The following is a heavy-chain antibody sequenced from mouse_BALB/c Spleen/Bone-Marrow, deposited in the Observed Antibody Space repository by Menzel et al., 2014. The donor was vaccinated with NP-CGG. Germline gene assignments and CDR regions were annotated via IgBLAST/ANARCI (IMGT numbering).Heavy chain of an antibody. J-gene: IGHJ2*01. Sequence: EVKLQESGPGLVKPGTSVKMSCKASGYTFTSYVIHWVKQKPGQGLEWIGYINPFNDGTKYNEKFKDKATLTSDKSSNTAYMELSSLTSEDSAVYYCARTGNYYGSSFDYWGQGTTLTVSS. V-gene: IGHV1-14*01. CDR1: GYTFTSYV. D-gene: IGHD1-1*01. CDR3: ARTGNYYGSSFDY. CDR2: INPFNDGT.